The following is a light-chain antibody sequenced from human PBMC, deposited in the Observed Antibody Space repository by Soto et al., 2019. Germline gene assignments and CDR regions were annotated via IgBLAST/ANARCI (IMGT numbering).Light chain of an antibody. Sequence: DIQMTQSSSTRSASFGDTVTITCGASESIDNWLAWYQQKPGKAPKLLIYDASSLESGVPSRFSGSGYGTEFTLTISSLQTDDFATYYCQHYNSYSEAFGQGTKVDIK. CDR3: QHYNSYSEA. V-gene: IGKV1-5*01. J-gene: IGKJ1*01. CDR1: ESIDNW. CDR2: DAS.